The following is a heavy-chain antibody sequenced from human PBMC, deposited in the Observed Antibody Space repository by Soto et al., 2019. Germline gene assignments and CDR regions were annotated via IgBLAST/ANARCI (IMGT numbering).Heavy chain of an antibody. CDR2: INHSGST. Sequence: QVQLQQWGAGLLKPSETLSLTCAVYGGSFSGYYWSWIRQPPWKGLEWIGEINHSGSTNYNPSLKRLGTISVATSKNQLSLKLSSVTAAAKAVYYCARGPGGEADYYYFDYWGQGTLVIVAS. J-gene: IGHJ4*02. V-gene: IGHV4-34*01. CDR1: GGSFSGYY. CDR3: ARGPGGEADYYYFDY. D-gene: IGHD3-16*01.